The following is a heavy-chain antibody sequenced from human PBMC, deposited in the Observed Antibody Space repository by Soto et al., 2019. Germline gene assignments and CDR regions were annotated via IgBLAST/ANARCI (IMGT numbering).Heavy chain of an antibody. D-gene: IGHD6-13*01. CDR1: GFTFSSYA. CDR2: IRGSGGST. V-gene: IGHV3-23*01. J-gene: IGHJ4*02. Sequence: GGSLRLSCAASGFTFSSYAMSWVRQAPGKGLEWVSAIRGSGGSTYYADSVKGRFTISSDNSKNTLYRQMNSLRAEATAVYYCAKGPDRAAAAFDYWGQGTLVTVSS. CDR3: AKGPDRAAAAFDY.